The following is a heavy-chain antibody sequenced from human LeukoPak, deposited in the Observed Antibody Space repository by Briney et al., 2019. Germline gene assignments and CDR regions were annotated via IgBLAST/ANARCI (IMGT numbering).Heavy chain of an antibody. J-gene: IGHJ4*02. CDR1: GGSISSYY. CDR3: AASGSYSAPPFDY. Sequence: SETLSLTCTVSGGSISSYYWSWIRQPPGKGLEWIGYIYYSGSTNYNPSLKSRVTISVDTSKNQFSLKLSSVTAADTAVYYCAASGSYSAPPFDYWGQETLVTVSS. V-gene: IGHV4-59*08. D-gene: IGHD1-26*01. CDR2: IYYSGST.